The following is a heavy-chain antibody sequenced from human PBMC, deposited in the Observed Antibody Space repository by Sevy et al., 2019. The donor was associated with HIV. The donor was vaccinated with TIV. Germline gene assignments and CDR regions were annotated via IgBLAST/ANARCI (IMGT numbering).Heavy chain of an antibody. V-gene: IGHV3-21*01. CDR1: GFTFSSYS. D-gene: IGHD3-10*01. CDR3: ARDGGYYGSGISAGFDY. CDR2: ISSSSSYI. Sequence: GGSLRLSCAASGFTFSSYSMNWVRQAPGKGLEWVSSISSSSSYINYADSMKGRFTSSTDNAKNSLYLQMNSMRAEDTAVYYCARDGGYYGSGISAGFDYWGQGTLVTVSS. J-gene: IGHJ4*02.